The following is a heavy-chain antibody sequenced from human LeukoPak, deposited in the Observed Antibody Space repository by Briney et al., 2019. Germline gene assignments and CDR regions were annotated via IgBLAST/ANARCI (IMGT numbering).Heavy chain of an antibody. CDR3: ASSPSGYSPFGGYYYYGMDV. D-gene: IGHD6-25*01. CDR1: GGTFSSYA. CDR2: IIPILGIA. V-gene: IGHV1-69*04. Sequence: SVKVSCKASGGTFSSYAISWVRQAPGQGLEWMGRIIPILGIAYYAQKFQGRVTITADKSTSTAYMELSSLRSEDTAVYYCASSPSGYSPFGGYYYYGMDVWGQGTTVTVSS. J-gene: IGHJ6*02.